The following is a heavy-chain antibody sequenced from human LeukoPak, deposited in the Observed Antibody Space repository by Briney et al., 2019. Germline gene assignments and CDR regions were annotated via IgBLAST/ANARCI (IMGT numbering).Heavy chain of an antibody. CDR1: GEPFSGYY. J-gene: IGHJ4*02. D-gene: IGHD1-26*01. V-gene: IGHV4-34*01. CDR2: INHSGST. Sequence: SETLSLTCAAYGEPFSGYYWSWIRQPPGKGLEWIGEINHSGSTNYNPSLKSRVTISVDTSRNQFSLSLSSVTAADTAVYYCARGGWGFVSGSYFGYFDYWGQGTLVTVSS. CDR3: ARGGWGFVSGSYFGYFDY.